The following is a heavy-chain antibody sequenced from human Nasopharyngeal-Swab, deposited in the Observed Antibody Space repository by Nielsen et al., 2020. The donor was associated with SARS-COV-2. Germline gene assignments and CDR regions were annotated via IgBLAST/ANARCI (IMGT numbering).Heavy chain of an antibody. CDR3: ARGISLYYYYYYMDV. CDR1: GDTFTSYD. Sequence: ASVKVSCKASGDTFTSYDINWVRQATGQGLEWMGWMNPNSGNTGYAQKFQGRVTMTRNTSISTAYMELSSLRSEDTAVYYCARGISLYYYYYYMDVWGKGTTVTVSS. D-gene: IGHD3-3*02. CDR2: MNPNSGNT. J-gene: IGHJ6*03. V-gene: IGHV1-8*01.